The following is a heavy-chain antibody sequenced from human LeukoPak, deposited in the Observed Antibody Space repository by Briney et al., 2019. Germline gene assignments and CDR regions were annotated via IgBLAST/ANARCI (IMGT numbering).Heavy chain of an antibody. J-gene: IGHJ4*02. Sequence: PGGSLRLSCTASGFTFGDYAMSWIRQAPGKGLEWVSYISSSGGTISYAGSVKGRFTISRDNAKNSLYLQMNSLRAEDTAVYYCARGPVSSSGFFGYWGQGTLVTVSS. CDR3: ARGPVSSSGFFGY. V-gene: IGHV3-11*01. D-gene: IGHD6-19*01. CDR2: ISSSGGTI. CDR1: GFTFGDYA.